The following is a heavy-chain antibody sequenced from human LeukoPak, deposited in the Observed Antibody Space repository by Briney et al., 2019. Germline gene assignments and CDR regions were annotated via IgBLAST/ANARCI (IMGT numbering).Heavy chain of an antibody. CDR3: ARHENYYDSSGTTGWFDP. Sequence: SETLSLTCTVSGGSISSYYWSWIRQPPGKGLEWIGSIYYSGSTYYNPSLKSRVTISVDTSKNQFSLKLSSVTAADTAVYYCARHENYYDSSGTTGWFDPWGQGTLVTVSS. J-gene: IGHJ5*02. V-gene: IGHV4-39*01. CDR2: IYYSGST. D-gene: IGHD3-22*01. CDR1: GGSISSYY.